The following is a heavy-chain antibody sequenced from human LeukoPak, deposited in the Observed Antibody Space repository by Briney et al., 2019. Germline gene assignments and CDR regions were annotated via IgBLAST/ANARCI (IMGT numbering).Heavy chain of an antibody. CDR3: ARSSEGRYYYDSSGFSYYYYYMDV. V-gene: IGHV4-61*02. CDR1: SGSINTSNYY. Sequence: SETLSLTCTVSSGSINTSNYYWSWIRQPAGKGLEWIGRIYTSGSTNYNPSLKSRVTISGDTSKNQFSLKLSSVTAADTAVYYRARSSEGRYYYDSSGFSYYYYYMDVWGKGTTVTISS. D-gene: IGHD3-22*01. J-gene: IGHJ6*03. CDR2: IYTSGST.